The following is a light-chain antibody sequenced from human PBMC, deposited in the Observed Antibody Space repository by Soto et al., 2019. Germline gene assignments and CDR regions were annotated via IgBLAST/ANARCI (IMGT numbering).Light chain of an antibody. J-gene: IGKJ1*01. CDR1: QSISSY. V-gene: IGKV1-5*01. CDR2: DAS. Sequence: DIQMTQSPSSLSASVVYRVTITCVASQSISSYLNWYQQKPGKAPKLLIYDASSLESGVPSRFSGSGSGTEFTLTISSLQPDDFATYYCQQYNSYSPETFGQGTKVDIK. CDR3: QQYNSYSPET.